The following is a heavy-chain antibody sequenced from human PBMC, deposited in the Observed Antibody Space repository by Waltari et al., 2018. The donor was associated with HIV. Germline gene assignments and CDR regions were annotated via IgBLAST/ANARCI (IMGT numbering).Heavy chain of an antibody. D-gene: IGHD3-10*01. V-gene: IGHV3-21*01. CDR1: GLTVSSYR. J-gene: IGHJ3*02. Sequence: EVQLVESGGGLVKHGGSLRLPCVASGLTVSSYRMNWVRQAPGRVLAWVSSITSMRNYIYCADTVKGRFTISRDNAKHSLFLQMDSLRAEDAAMYYCARDDSGRYAFDIWGQGTMVTVSS. CDR3: ARDDSGRYAFDI. CDR2: ITSMRNYI.